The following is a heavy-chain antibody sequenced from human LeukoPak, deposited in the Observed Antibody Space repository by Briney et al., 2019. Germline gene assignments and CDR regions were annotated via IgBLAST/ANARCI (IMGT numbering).Heavy chain of an antibody. V-gene: IGHV3-53*01. Sequence: GGSLRLSCAASGFTVSNNYMSWVRQAPGKGLEWVSIIYSGDSTYYADSVKGRFTISRDNAKNSLFLQMNSLRAEDTAVYHCARDDSGSYYGKDAFDVWGQGTMVTVSS. CDR2: IYSGDST. CDR1: GFTVSNNY. J-gene: IGHJ3*01. D-gene: IGHD1-26*01. CDR3: ARDDSGSYYGKDAFDV.